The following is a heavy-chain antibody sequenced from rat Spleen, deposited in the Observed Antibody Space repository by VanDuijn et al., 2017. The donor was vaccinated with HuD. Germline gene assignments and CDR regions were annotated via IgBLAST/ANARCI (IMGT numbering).Heavy chain of an antibody. J-gene: IGHJ2*01. CDR1: GFSLTSYN. CDR2: MWNDGDT. Sequence: QVQLKESGPGLVLPSQTLSLTCTVAGFSLTSYNVHWVRQPPGKGLEWMGIMWNDGDTSYDSVLKSRLSISRDTSKSQVFLKMSSLQTEDTATYYCVRDGGFDYWGQGVMVTVSS. V-gene: IGHV2-32*01. CDR3: VRDGGFDY.